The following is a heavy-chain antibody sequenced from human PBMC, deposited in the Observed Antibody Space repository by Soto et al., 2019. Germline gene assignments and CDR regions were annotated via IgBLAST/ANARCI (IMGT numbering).Heavy chain of an antibody. CDR2: ISSSSSTI. CDR3: AVSSSWYAQGDYYYYMEV. V-gene: IGHV3-48*01. J-gene: IGHJ6*03. D-gene: IGHD6-13*01. Sequence: PGGSLRLSCAASGFTFSSYSMNWVRQAPGKGLEWVSYISSSSSTIYYADSVKGRFTISRDNAKNSLYLQMNSLRAEDTAVYYCAVSSSWYAQGDYYYYMEVWGKGTTVTVSS. CDR1: GFTFSSYS.